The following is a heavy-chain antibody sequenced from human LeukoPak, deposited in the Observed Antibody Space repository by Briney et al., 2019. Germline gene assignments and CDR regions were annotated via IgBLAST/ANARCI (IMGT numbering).Heavy chain of an antibody. J-gene: IGHJ3*02. CDR2: INHSGST. CDR3: ARSGGTSARVNAFDI. V-gene: IGHV4-34*01. Sequence: SETLSLTCAVYGGSFSGYYWSWIRQPPGKGLEWIGEINHSGSTNYNPSLKSRVTISVDTSKNQFSLKLSSVTAADTAVYYCARSGGTSARVNAFDIWGQGTMVTVSS. D-gene: IGHD2-15*01. CDR1: GGSFSGYY.